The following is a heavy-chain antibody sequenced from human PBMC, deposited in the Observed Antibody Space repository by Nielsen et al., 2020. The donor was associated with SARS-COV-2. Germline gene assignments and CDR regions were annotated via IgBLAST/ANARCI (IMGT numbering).Heavy chain of an antibody. V-gene: IGHV4-4*02. CDR1: GGSISSANW. CDR3: ASFPNDYYYYGMDV. CDR2: IYLSGST. Sequence: SQTLSLTCGVSGGSISSANWWSWVRQPPGKGLEWIGEIYLSGSTNYNPSLKSRVTISVDKSKNQFSLKMSSVTAADTAVYYCASFPNDYYYYGMDVWGQGTTVTVSS. J-gene: IGHJ6*02.